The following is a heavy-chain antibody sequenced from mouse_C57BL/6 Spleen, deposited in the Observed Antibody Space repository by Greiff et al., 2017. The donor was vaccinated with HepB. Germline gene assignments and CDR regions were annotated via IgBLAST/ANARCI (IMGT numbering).Heavy chain of an antibody. D-gene: IGHD1-1*01. CDR1: GYAFSSYW. Sequence: QVQLQQSGAELVKPGASVKISCKASGYAFSSYWMNWVKQRPGKGLEWIGQIYPGDGDTNYNGKFKGKATLTADKSSSTAYMQLSSLTSEDSAVYFCAREVHYYGSKEYYFDYWGQGTTLTVSS. CDR2: IYPGDGDT. V-gene: IGHV1-80*01. CDR3: AREVHYYGSKEYYFDY. J-gene: IGHJ2*01.